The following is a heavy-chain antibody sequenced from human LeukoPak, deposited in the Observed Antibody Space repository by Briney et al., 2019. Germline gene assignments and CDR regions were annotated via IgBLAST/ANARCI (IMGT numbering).Heavy chain of an antibody. V-gene: IGHV1-69*13. CDR1: GGTFSSYA. Sequence: ASVKVSCKASGGTFSSYAISWVRQAPGQGLEWMGGIIPIFGTANYAQKFQGRVTITADESTSTAYMELSSLRSEDTAVYYCAREPYCSSTSCYGVYYYYYYMDVWGKGTTVTVSS. J-gene: IGHJ6*03. D-gene: IGHD2-2*01. CDR2: IIPIFGTA. CDR3: AREPYCSSTSCYGVYYYYYYMDV.